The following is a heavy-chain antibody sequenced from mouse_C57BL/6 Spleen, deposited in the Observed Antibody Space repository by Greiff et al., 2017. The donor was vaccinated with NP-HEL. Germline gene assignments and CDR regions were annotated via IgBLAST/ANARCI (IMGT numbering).Heavy chain of an antibody. CDR2: IDPNSGGT. J-gene: IGHJ4*01. CDR1: GYTFPSYW. D-gene: IGHD4-1*01. V-gene: IGHV1-72*01. CDR3: ARGDWDVGYYAMDY. Sequence: QVQLQQPGAELVKPGASVKLSCQASGYTFPSYWMHWVKQRPGRGLEWIGRIDPNSGGTKYNEKFKSKATLTVDKPSSTAYMQLSSLTSEDSAVYYCARGDWDVGYYAMDYWGQGTSVTVSS.